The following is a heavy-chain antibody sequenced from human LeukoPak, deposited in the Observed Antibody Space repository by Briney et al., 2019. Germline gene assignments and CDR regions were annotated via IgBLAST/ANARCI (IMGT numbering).Heavy chain of an antibody. CDR1: GYSISSGYY. V-gene: IGHV4-38-2*02. D-gene: IGHD3-3*01. Sequence: SETLSLTCTVSGYSISSGYYWGWIRQPPGKGLEWIGSIYHSGSTYYNPSLKSQVTISVDTSKNQFSLKLSSVTAADTAVYYCASRAGDDYDFWSGYYSGYYFDYWGQGTLVTVSS. CDR2: IYHSGST. J-gene: IGHJ4*02. CDR3: ASRAGDDYDFWSGYYSGYYFDY.